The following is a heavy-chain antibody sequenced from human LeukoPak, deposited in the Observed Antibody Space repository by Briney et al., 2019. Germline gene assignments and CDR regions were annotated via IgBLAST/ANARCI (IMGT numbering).Heavy chain of an antibody. D-gene: IGHD4/OR15-4a*01. J-gene: IGHJ4*02. CDR3: ARESDLSNYDRTDY. CDR1: GGSISSGNYY. Sequence: SETLSLTCTVSGGSISSGNYYWSWIRQPAGKGLEWIGRIYTSGSTTYNPSLKRRVTISADTSKNQVSLKLSSVTAADTAMYYCARESDLSNYDRTDYWGQGTLVTVSS. V-gene: IGHV4-61*02. CDR2: IYTSGST.